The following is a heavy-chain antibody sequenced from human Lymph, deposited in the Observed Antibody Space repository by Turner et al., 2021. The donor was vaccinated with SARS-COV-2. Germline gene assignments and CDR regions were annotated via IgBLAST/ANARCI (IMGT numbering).Heavy chain of an antibody. J-gene: IGHJ4*02. Sequence: QVQLVASGGGVVQPGWSLRLSCAASGFTFSSFAMHWVRQAPGKGLEWVALISDDGGNKYYADSVKGRFTISRDNSKNTLYLHMNSLRAEDTAVYYCARGLSGNYYFFDYWGQGTLVTVSS. CDR2: ISDDGGNK. CDR3: ARGLSGNYYFFDY. D-gene: IGHD1-26*01. CDR1: GFTFSSFA. V-gene: IGHV3-30-3*01.